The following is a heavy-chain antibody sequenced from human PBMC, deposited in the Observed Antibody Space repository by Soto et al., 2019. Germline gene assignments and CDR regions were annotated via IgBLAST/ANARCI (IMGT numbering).Heavy chain of an antibody. CDR3: AKTRGAMIYAIAGYEMDV. CDR2: ISGSADST. CDR1: GFSFSSFA. V-gene: IGHV3-23*01. D-gene: IGHD2-8*01. Sequence: EVQLLESGGGFIHPGGSLRLSCAASGFSFSSFAMNWVRKATGKGLVWASIISGSADSTFYADSVKGRFTISRDNSKSTLYLPINSLGAEHTAVYYCAKTRGAMIYAIAGYEMDVWGQGTTLTVSS. J-gene: IGHJ6*02.